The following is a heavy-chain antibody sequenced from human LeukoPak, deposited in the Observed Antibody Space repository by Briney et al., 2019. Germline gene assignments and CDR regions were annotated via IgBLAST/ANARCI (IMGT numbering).Heavy chain of an antibody. CDR2: TRYDESNK. V-gene: IGHV3-30*02. CDR3: ARGIAAADRGAFDI. D-gene: IGHD6-13*01. Sequence: GGSLRLSCAASGFTFSSYGIHWVRQAPGKGLEWVAFTRYDESNKYYADSVRGRFTTSRDNSKNTLYLQMNSLRAEDTAIYYCARGIAAADRGAFDIWGQGTMVTVSS. CDR1: GFTFSSYG. J-gene: IGHJ3*02.